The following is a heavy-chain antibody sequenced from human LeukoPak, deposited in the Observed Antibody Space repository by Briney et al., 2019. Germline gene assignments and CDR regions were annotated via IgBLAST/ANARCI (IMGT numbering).Heavy chain of an antibody. CDR1: GFTFDDYA. V-gene: IGHV3-43D*04. CDR3: AKDKDFDSSGWYSSFDY. D-gene: IGHD6-19*01. Sequence: GGPLRLSCPASGFTFDDYAMHWVRQAPGKGLEWVSLISWDGGSTYYADSVKGRFTISRDNSKNSLYLQMNSLRAEDTALYYCAKDKDFDSSGWYSSFDYWGQGTLVTVSS. J-gene: IGHJ4*02. CDR2: ISWDGGST.